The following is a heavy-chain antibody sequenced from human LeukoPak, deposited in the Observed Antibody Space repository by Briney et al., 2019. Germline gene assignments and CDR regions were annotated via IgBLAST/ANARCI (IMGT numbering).Heavy chain of an antibody. Sequence: SQTLSLTCTVSGGSISSGDYYWSWIRQPPGKGLEWIGYIYCSGSTYYNPSLKSRITISVDTSKNQFSLKLSSVTAADTAVYYCAREKAVYGSGSYLFWGRGTLVTVSS. CDR3: AREKAVYGSGSYLF. D-gene: IGHD3-10*01. J-gene: IGHJ4*02. V-gene: IGHV4-30-4*01. CDR2: IYCSGST. CDR1: GGSISSGDYY.